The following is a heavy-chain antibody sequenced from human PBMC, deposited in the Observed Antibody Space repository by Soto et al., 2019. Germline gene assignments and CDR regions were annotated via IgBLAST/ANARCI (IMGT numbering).Heavy chain of an antibody. CDR3: ARHRKVVARGTYYMDV. CDR1: GYNFVNYW. CDR2: IYPDDSDT. V-gene: IGHV5-51*01. J-gene: IGHJ6*03. D-gene: IGHD2-15*01. Sequence: GESLKIFCEGSGYNFVNYWIGWARQKPGKGLEWMGIIYPDDSDTKYSPSFQGQVSISVDKSISTAYLQWSSLKASDTGIYYCARHRKVVARGTYYMDVWGNGTTVTVSS.